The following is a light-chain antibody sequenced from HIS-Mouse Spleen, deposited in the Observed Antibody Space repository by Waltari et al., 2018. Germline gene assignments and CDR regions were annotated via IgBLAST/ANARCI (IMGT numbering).Light chain of an antibody. CDR2: EVS. Sequence: QSALTQPPSVSGSPGQSVTISCTGTSSDVGSYNRVSWYQQPPGTAPKLMIYEVSNRPSGGPDRFSGSKSGNSASLTISGLQAEDEADYYCSSYTNSSRYVFGTGTKVTVL. J-gene: IGLJ1*01. CDR3: SSYTNSSRYV. V-gene: IGLV2-18*02. CDR1: SSDVGSYNR.